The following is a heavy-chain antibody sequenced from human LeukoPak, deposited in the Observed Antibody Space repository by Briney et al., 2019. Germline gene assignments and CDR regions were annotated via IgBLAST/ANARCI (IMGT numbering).Heavy chain of an antibody. CDR2: ISYDGNRK. D-gene: IGHD3-10*01. CDR3: ARDRASKPSMVRGVQDY. CDR1: GFTFNSYD. Sequence: PGGSLRLSCAASGFTFNSYDFHWVRQAPGKGLEWLTSISYDGNRKYYADSVKGRFTISRDNSKNTLYLQMNSLRAEDTAVYYCARDRASKPSMVRGVQDYWGQGALVTVSS. J-gene: IGHJ4*02. V-gene: IGHV3-30-3*01.